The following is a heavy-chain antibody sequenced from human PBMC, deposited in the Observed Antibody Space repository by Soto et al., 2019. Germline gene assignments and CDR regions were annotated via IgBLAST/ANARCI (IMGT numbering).Heavy chain of an antibody. CDR3: AKDMAAVAGRIDY. CDR1: GFTFDDYA. V-gene: IGHV3-9*01. J-gene: IGHJ4*02. D-gene: IGHD6-19*01. Sequence: EVQLVKSGGGLVQPGRSLRLSCAASGFTFDDYAMHWVRQAPGKGLEWVSGISWNSGSIGYADSVKGRFTISRDNAKNSLYLQMNSLRAEDTALYYCAKDMAAVAGRIDYWGQGTLVTVSS. CDR2: ISWNSGSI.